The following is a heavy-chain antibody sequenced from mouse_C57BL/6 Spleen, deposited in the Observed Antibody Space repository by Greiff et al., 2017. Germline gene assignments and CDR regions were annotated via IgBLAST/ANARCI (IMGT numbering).Heavy chain of an antibody. D-gene: IGHD2-2*01. Sequence: EVHLVESGGGLVKPGGSLKLSCAASGFTFSDYGMHWVRQAPEKGLEWVAYISSGSSTIYYADTVKGRFTISRDNDKNTLFLQMTSLRSEDTDMYYYDWIYYGYEAFAYWGQGTLVTVSA. CDR2: ISSGSSTI. CDR1: GFTFSDYG. J-gene: IGHJ3*01. V-gene: IGHV5-17*01. CDR3: DWIYYGYEAFAY.